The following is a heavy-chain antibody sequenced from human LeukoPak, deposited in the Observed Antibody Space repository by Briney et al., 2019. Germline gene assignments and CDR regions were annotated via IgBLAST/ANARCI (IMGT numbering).Heavy chain of an antibody. J-gene: IGHJ4*02. Sequence: GGSLRLSCAASGFTFSSYGMHWVRQAPGRGLERVAFIRYDGSNKYYADSVKGRFTISRDNSKNTLYLQMNSLRAEDTAVYYCAKIWFGELSTDYWGQGTLVTVSS. CDR3: AKIWFGELSTDY. CDR1: GFTFSSYG. V-gene: IGHV3-30*02. D-gene: IGHD3-10*01. CDR2: IRYDGSNK.